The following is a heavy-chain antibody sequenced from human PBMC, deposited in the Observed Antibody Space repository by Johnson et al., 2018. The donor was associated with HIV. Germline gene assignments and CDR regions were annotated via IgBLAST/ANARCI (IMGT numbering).Heavy chain of an antibody. CDR1: GFTFSSYA. CDR3: AKGFRGMTTVTINTFDI. Sequence: QVQLVESGGGVVQPGRSLRLSCAASGFTFSSYAMHWVRQAPGKGLEWVAVISYDGSNKYYADSVKGRFTISRDDAKNSLYLQMNSVRSDDTALYYCAKGFRGMTTVTINTFDIWGRGTLVTVSS. D-gene: IGHD4-17*01. CDR2: ISYDGSNK. V-gene: IGHV3-30*04. J-gene: IGHJ3*02.